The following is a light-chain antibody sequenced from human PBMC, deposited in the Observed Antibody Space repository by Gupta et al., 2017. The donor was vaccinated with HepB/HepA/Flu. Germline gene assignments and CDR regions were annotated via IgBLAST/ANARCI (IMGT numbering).Light chain of an antibody. CDR1: QDISNY. CDR3: QQYDNLPPGT. Sequence: DIQMTQSPSSLSASVGDRVTITCQASQDISNYLNWYQQKPGKAPKLLIYDASNLETGVPSRFSGSGSGTDFTFTISSLQPEDIATYYCQQYDNLPPGTFGQGTKVKSN. J-gene: IGKJ1*01. V-gene: IGKV1-33*01. CDR2: DAS.